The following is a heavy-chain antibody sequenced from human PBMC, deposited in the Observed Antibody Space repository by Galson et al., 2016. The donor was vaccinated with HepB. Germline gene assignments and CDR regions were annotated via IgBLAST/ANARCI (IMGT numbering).Heavy chain of an antibody. D-gene: IGHD3-22*01. CDR2: IMHSGATT. V-gene: IGHV3-23*01. Sequence: SLRLSCAASGFIFSIYAMNWVRQAPGKGLEWVSTIMHSGATTYYADSVRGRFTVSRDNFRNTLYLQMNNLRPEDTAVYYCSKDFGREVYGSSGPWGQGALVRVST. J-gene: IGHJ5*02. CDR1: GFIFSIYA. CDR3: SKDFGREVYGSSGP.